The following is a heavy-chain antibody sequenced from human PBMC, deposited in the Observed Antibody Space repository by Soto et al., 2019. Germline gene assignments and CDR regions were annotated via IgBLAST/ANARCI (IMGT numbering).Heavy chain of an antibody. J-gene: IGHJ4*02. CDR2: IYYGGSA. CDR3: SRGGHCTDGVCSALDY. V-gene: IGHV4-59*08. D-gene: IGHD2-8*01. Sequence: QVQLQQSGPGLVKPSETLSLTCTVSGGSISTYYWSWIRQPPGKGLEWIGYIYYGGSANYNPSLESRGTISLDRSKKQFSRRLNSVTAADTAVYYCSRGGHCTDGVCSALDYWGQGTLVTVSS. CDR1: GGSISTYY.